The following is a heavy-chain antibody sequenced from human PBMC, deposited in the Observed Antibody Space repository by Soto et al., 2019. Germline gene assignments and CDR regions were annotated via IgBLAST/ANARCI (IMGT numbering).Heavy chain of an antibody. V-gene: IGHV1-69*06. D-gene: IGHD3-22*01. CDR3: AREGGYYDSSGYFY. CDR1: GGTFSSYA. Sequence: SVKVSCKASGGTFSSYAISWVRQAPGQGLEWMGGIIPIFGTANYAQKFQGRVTITADKSTSTAYMELSSLRSEDTAVYYCAREGGYYDSSGYFYWGQGTLVTVSS. CDR2: IIPIFGTA. J-gene: IGHJ4*02.